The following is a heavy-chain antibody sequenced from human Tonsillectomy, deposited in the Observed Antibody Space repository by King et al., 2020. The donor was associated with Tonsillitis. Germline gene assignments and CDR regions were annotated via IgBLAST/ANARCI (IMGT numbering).Heavy chain of an antibody. Sequence: LVQSGAEVKKPGASVKVSCKASGYTFTGYYMHWVRQAPGQGLEWMGWINPNNGGTSYAQSFQGRVTMTRDTSITTAYMELSRLRSDDTAVYYCVTLYDSSGYYRLYWGQGTLVTVSS. V-gene: IGHV1-2*02. CDR2: INPNNGGT. D-gene: IGHD3-22*01. CDR1: GYTFTGYY. CDR3: VTLYDSSGYYRLY. J-gene: IGHJ4*02.